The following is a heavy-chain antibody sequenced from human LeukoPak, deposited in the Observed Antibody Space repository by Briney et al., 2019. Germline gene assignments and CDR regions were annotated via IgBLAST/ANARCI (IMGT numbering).Heavy chain of an antibody. J-gene: IGHJ3*02. Sequence: PSETLSLTCPVSGGSISSYSWGWFRQPPGKGLEWIGYIYYSGSTNYNPSLKSRVTISVDTSKNQFSLKLSSVTAADTAVYYCARDAVADAFDIWGQGTMVTVSS. D-gene: IGHD6-19*01. V-gene: IGHV4-59*01. CDR1: GGSISSYS. CDR2: IYYSGST. CDR3: ARDAVADAFDI.